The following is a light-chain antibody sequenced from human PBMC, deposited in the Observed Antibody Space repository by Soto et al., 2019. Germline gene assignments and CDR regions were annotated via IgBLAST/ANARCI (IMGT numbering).Light chain of an antibody. CDR2: DVS. Sequence: QSVLTQPASVSGSPGQSITISCIGTSNDVGSYNFVSWYQKHPNTAPRLIIYDVSNRPSGVSNRFSGSKSDNTASLTISGLQAEDEADYYYSSYTRSSTVLFGGGTKLTVL. J-gene: IGLJ2*01. CDR1: SNDVGSYNF. V-gene: IGLV2-14*03. CDR3: SSYTRSSTVL.